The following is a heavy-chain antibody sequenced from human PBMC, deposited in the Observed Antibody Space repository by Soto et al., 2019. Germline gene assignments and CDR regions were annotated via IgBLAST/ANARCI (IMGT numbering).Heavy chain of an antibody. J-gene: IGHJ6*03. V-gene: IGHV1-8*01. CDR1: GYTFTRYD. CDR2: MNPNSGNT. CDR3: ARVVYDFWSGYYYMDV. D-gene: IGHD3-3*01. Sequence: ASVKVSCTACGYTFTRYDINWVRQATGQGLEWMGWMNPNSGNTGYAQKFQGRVTMTRNTSISTAYMELSSLRSEDTAVYYCARVVYDFWSGYYYMDVWGKGTTVTVSS.